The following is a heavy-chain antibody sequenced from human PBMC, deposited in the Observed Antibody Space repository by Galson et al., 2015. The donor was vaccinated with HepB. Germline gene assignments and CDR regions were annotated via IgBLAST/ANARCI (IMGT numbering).Heavy chain of an antibody. J-gene: IGHJ4*02. D-gene: IGHD5-24*01. CDR2: INHSGST. CDR3: ARVYVVGDGYIEPWIYYFDY. V-gene: IGHV4-34*01. CDR1: GGSFSGYY. Sequence: ETLSLTCAVYGGSFSGYYWSWIRQPPGKGLEWIGEINHSGSTNYNPSLKSRVTISVDTSKNQFSLKLSSVTAADTAVYYCARVYVVGDGYIEPWIYYFDYWGQGTLVTVSS.